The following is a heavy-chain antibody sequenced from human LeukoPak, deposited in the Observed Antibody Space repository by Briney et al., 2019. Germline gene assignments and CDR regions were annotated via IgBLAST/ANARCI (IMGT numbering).Heavy chain of an antibody. Sequence: ASVKVSCKASGYTFTSYDINWVRQATGQGLEWMGWMNPNRGNTGYAQKFQGRVTMTRNTSISTAYMELSSLRSEDTAVYYCARAGGVVVAATPNWFDPWGQGTLVTVSS. J-gene: IGHJ5*02. V-gene: IGHV1-8*01. D-gene: IGHD2-15*01. CDR1: GYTFTSYD. CDR2: MNPNRGNT. CDR3: ARAGGVVVAATPNWFDP.